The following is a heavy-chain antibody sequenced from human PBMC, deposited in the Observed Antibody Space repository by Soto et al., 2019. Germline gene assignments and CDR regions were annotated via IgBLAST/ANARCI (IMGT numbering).Heavy chain of an antibody. CDR3: ARHAPRPDEFDP. CDR1: GGSISSYY. Sequence: SETLSLTCTVSGGSISSYYWSWIRQPPGKGLEWIGYIYYSGSTNYNPSLKSRVTISVDTSKNQFSLKLSSVTAADTAMYYCARHAPRPDEFDPWGQGTLVTVSS. CDR2: IYYSGST. J-gene: IGHJ5*02. V-gene: IGHV4-59*08.